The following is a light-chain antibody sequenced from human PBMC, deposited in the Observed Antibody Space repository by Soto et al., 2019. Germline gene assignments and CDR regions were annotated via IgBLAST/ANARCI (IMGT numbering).Light chain of an antibody. CDR1: QSVSSSY. V-gene: IGKV3-20*01. CDR2: DAS. J-gene: IGKJ3*01. CDR3: QQYGSSIGT. Sequence: EIVLTQSPGTLSLSPVERATLSFRASQSVSSSYLAWYQQKPGQAPRLLIYDASNRATGIPARFSGSGSGTDFTLTIRRLEPEDFAVYYCQQYGSSIGTFGPGTKVDNK.